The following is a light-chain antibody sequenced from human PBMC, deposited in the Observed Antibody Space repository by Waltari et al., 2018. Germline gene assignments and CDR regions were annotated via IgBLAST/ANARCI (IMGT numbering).Light chain of an antibody. CDR2: STN. J-gene: IGLJ6*01. V-gene: IGLV8-61*01. CDR3: VLYMGSGISV. CDR1: SGSVSTSYY. Sequence: QTVVTQEPSFSVSPGGTVTLTCGLSSGSVSTSYYPSWYQQTPGQAPRTPIYSTNTRASGVPDRFAGSILGNQAALTITGAQAEDESDYYCVLYMGSGISVFGSGTKVTVL.